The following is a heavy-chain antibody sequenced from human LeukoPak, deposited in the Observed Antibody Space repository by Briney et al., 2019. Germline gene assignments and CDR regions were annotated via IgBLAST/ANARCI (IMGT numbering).Heavy chain of an antibody. J-gene: IGHJ6*02. CDR3: ARVIAVVRGGGLSYYYAMDV. Sequence: GGSLRLSCAASGFTFISYSMTWDRQAPGKGLEWVSYINSGSSTMYYADSVKGRFTISRDNGKTSLYLQMNSLRDEDTAVYYCARVIAVVRGGGLSYYYAMDVWGQGTTVTVSS. CDR1: GFTFISYS. D-gene: IGHD3-10*01. CDR2: INSGSSTM. V-gene: IGHV3-48*02.